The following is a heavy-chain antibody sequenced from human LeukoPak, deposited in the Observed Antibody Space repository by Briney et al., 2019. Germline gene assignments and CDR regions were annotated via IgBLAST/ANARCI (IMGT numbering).Heavy chain of an antibody. J-gene: IGHJ4*02. CDR3: PRADSAAAGFDY. Sequence: GGSLRLSCAASGFTFSSYSMNWVRQAPGKGLEWVSSISSSSSYIYYADSVKGRFTISRDNAKNSLYLQMNSLRAEDTAVYYCPRADSAAAGFDYGGQGPLVTVSS. D-gene: IGHD6-13*01. V-gene: IGHV3-21*01. CDR2: ISSSSSYI. CDR1: GFTFSSYS.